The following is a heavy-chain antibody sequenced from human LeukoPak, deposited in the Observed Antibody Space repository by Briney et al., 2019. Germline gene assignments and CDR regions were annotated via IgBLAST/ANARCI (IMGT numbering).Heavy chain of an antibody. CDR3: ARSQWELDAGSDY. D-gene: IGHD1-26*01. CDR2: IWYDGSNK. V-gene: IGHV3-33*01. Sequence: GGSLRLSCAASGFTFSSYGMHWVRQAPGKGLEWVAVIWYDGSNKYYADSVKGRFTISRDNSKNTPYLQMNSLRAEDTAVYYCARSQWELDAGSDYWGQGTLVTVSS. CDR1: GFTFSSYG. J-gene: IGHJ4*02.